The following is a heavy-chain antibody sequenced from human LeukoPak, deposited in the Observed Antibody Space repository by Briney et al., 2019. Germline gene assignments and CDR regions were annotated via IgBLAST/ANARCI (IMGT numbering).Heavy chain of an antibody. CDR2: INPNSGGT. CDR3: AREMGVYEILTGYFDY. Sequence: ASVKVSCKASGYTFTGYYMHWVRQAPGQGLEWMGWINPNSGGTNYAQKFQGRVTMTRDTSISTAYMELSSLRSEDTAVYYCAREMGVYEILTGYFDYWGQGTLVTVSS. J-gene: IGHJ4*02. CDR1: GYTFTGYY. D-gene: IGHD3-9*01. V-gene: IGHV1-2*02.